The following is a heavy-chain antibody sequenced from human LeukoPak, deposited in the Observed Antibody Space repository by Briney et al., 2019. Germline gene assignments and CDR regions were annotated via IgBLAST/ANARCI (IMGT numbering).Heavy chain of an antibody. D-gene: IGHD5-18*01. CDR2: INPNSGGT. J-gene: IGHJ4*02. Sequence: ASVKVSSKASGYTFTGYYMHWVRRAPGQGLEWMGWINPNSGGTNYAQKFQGRVTMTRDTSISTAYMELSRLRSDDTAVYYCARGQRREPDTAMAYWGQGTLVTVSS. CDR3: ARGQRREPDTAMAY. CDR1: GYTFTGYY. V-gene: IGHV1-2*02.